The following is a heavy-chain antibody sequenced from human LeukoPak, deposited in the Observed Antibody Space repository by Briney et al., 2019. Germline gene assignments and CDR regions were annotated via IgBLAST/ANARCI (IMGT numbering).Heavy chain of an antibody. D-gene: IGHD4-11*01. Sequence: ASVKVSCKASGGTFSSYAISWVRQAPGQGLEWMGGIIPIFGTANYAQKFQGRVTITADESTSTAYMEPSSLRSEDTAVYYCARVADYKNYYFDYWGQGTLVTVSS. CDR2: IIPIFGTA. CDR3: ARVADYKNYYFDY. CDR1: GGTFSSYA. J-gene: IGHJ4*02. V-gene: IGHV1-69*13.